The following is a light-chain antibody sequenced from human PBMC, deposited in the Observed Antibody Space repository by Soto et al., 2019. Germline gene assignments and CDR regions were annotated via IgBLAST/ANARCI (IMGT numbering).Light chain of an antibody. Sequence: QSALTQPASVSGSPGQSITISCTGTSSDVGGYNYVSWYQQHPGKAPKLMIYDVSNRPSGVSNRFSGSKSGNTASLTISGLRAEDEADYYCSSYTSSTLVFGTGTKLTVL. CDR2: DVS. J-gene: IGLJ1*01. CDR1: SSDVGGYNY. CDR3: SSYTSSTLV. V-gene: IGLV2-14*01.